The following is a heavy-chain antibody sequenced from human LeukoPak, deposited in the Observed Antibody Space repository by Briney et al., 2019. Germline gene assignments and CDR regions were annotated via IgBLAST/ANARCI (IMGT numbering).Heavy chain of an antibody. D-gene: IGHD3-10*01. V-gene: IGHV1-3*01. Sequence: ASVNVSCKASGYTFTGYYMHWVRQAPGQGLEWMGWIKVANGDTKYSQRFQGKVTFVRDTFATTVYMDLSSLTSEDTALYYCARELTRFGELDFWGQGTLVTVSS. J-gene: IGHJ4*02. CDR2: IKVANGDT. CDR3: ARELTRFGELDF. CDR1: GYTFTGYY.